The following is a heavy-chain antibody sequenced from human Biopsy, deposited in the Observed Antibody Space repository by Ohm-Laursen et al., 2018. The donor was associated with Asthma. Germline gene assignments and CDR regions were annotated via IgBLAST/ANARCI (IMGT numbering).Heavy chain of an antibody. CDR1: GCTICGGGYF. CDR2: IYYRENT. Sequence: SQTLSLTSTVFGCTICGGGYFWNWTRQHPGRGVVRIGYIYYRENTYSNPSLKSRVSISVNTSKNQFSMKLSSETAADPAVYYCARGPQVDREDWGQGTLVTVSS. D-gene: IGHD5-24*01. V-gene: IGHV4-31*03. J-gene: IGHJ4*02. CDR3: ARGPQVDRED.